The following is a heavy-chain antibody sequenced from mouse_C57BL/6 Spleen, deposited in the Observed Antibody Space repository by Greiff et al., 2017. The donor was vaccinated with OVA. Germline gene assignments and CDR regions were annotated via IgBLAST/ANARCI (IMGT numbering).Heavy chain of an antibody. CDR2: IYPRDGST. CDR1: GYTFTSYD. CDR3: ARYDHGGAQALYAMDY. J-gene: IGHJ4*01. Sequence: QVQLQQSGPELVKPGASVKLSCKASGYTFTSYDINWVKQRPGQGLEWIGWIYPRDGSTKYNEKFKGKATLTVDTSSSTAYMELHSLTSEDSAVYFCARYDHGGAQALYAMDYWGQGTRVTVSS. V-gene: IGHV1-85*01. D-gene: IGHD2-4*01.